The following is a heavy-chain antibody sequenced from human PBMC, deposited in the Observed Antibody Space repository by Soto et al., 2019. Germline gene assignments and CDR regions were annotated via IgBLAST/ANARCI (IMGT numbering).Heavy chain of an antibody. CDR2: IKNDGSEQ. D-gene: IGHD6-19*01. J-gene: IGHJ4*02. CDR3: ARLPHHGIAVAGTVY. CDR1: GFTFINYW. V-gene: IGHV3-7*05. Sequence: EVLLVESGGGLVQPGGSLRLSCAASGFTFINYWMSWVRQAPGKGLEWVANIKNDGSEQFYVDSVKGRFTLSRDNAKNSLSLQMNSLRAEDTDVYFCARLPHHGIAVAGTVYWGQGTLVTVSS.